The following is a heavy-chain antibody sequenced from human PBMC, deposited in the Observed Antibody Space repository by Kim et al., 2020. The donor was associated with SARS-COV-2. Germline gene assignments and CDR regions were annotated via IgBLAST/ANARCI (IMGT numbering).Heavy chain of an antibody. J-gene: IGHJ5*02. V-gene: IGHV4-39*07. Sequence: YNPYLKSRVTISVDTSKNQFSLKLSAVTAADTAVYYCARGGYSGYGWFDPWGQGTLVTVSS. CDR3: ARGGYSGYGWFDP. D-gene: IGHD5-12*01.